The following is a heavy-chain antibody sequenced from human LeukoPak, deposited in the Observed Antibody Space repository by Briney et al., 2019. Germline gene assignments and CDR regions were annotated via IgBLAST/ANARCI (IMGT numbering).Heavy chain of an antibody. CDR2: IGGSGGNT. J-gene: IGHJ4*02. CDR3: ARELILRG. D-gene: IGHD3-16*01. V-gene: IGHV3-23*01. CDR1: GFTFSSYA. Sequence: PGGSLRLSCAASGFTFSSYAMSWVRRAPGKGLEWVSSIGGSGGNTYYADSVKGRFTISRDNSKNTLYLQMNSLRAEDTAVYYCARELILRGWGQGTLVTVSS.